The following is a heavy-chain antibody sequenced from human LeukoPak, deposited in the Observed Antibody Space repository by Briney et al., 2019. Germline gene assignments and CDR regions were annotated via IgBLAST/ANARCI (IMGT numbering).Heavy chain of an antibody. CDR2: IYHSGTT. V-gene: IGHV4-38-2*01. J-gene: IGHJ4*02. D-gene: IGHD3-10*01. CDR1: GYSLSSGHY. CDR3: ARGRGSGSYPHDY. Sequence: SETLSLTCGVPGYSLSSGHYWGWIRQPPGKELEWIGSIYHSGTTYYNPSLKSRVTISVDTSKNQFSLKLSSVTAADTAVYYCARGRGSGSYPHDYWGQGTLVTVSS.